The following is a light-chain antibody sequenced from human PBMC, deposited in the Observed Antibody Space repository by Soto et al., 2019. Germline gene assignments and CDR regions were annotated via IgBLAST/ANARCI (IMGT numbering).Light chain of an antibody. CDR3: QQYYSYPFT. V-gene: IGKV1-8*01. Sequence: AIRMTQSPSSFSASTGDRVTITCRASQGISSYLAWYQQKPGKALKLLIYAASTLQSGVPSRFSGSGSGTDFTLTIICLQSEDFATYSCQQYYSYPFTFGPGTKVDIK. J-gene: IGKJ3*01. CDR2: AAS. CDR1: QGISSY.